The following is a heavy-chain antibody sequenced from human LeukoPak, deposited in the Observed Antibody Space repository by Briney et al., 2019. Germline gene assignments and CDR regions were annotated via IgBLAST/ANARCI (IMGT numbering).Heavy chain of an antibody. V-gene: IGHV4-59*08. CDR1: GGSISSYY. J-gene: IGHJ4*02. D-gene: IGHD2-15*01. CDR3: ARLGYCSGGSCPHPVDY. Sequence: KPSETLSLTCTVSGGSISSYYWSWIRQPPGKGLEWIGYIYYSGSTNYNPSLKSRVTISVDTSKNQFSLKLSSVTAADTAVYYCARLGYCSGGSCPHPVDYWGRGTLVTVSS. CDR2: IYYSGST.